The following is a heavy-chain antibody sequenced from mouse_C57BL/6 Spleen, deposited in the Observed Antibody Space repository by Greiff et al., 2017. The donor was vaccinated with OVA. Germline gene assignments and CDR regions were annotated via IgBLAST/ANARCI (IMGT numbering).Heavy chain of an antibody. CDR2: ISSGSSTI. V-gene: IGHV5-17*01. D-gene: IGHD2-3*01. CDR3: ARVYDGYLAWFAY. Sequence: EVKLMESGGGLVKPGGSLKLSCAASGFTFSDYGMHWVRQAPEKGLEWVAYISSGSSTIYYADTVKGRFTISRDNAKNTLFLQMTSLRSEDTAMYYCARVYDGYLAWFAYWGQGTLVTVSA. CDR1: GFTFSDYG. J-gene: IGHJ3*01.